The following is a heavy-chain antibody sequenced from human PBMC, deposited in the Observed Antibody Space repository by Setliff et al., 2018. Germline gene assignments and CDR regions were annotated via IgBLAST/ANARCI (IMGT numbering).Heavy chain of an antibody. Sequence: ASVKVSCKAPGGTFRTDGFNWVRQAPGQGLEWMGRIIPVFRSAKYAQKFQDRVTITADESTSTAYMELSSLRSEDTAIFYCARDTRDRYDRSGHYLSLDYWGQGTLVTVSS. J-gene: IGHJ4*02. V-gene: IGHV1-69*13. D-gene: IGHD3-22*01. CDR3: ARDTRDRYDRSGHYLSLDY. CDR1: GGTFRTDG. CDR2: IIPVFRSA.